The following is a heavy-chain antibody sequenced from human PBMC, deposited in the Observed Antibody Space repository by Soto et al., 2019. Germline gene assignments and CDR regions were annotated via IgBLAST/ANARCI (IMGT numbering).Heavy chain of an antibody. CDR3: ASSNTAAAGFNYYGMAV. J-gene: IGHJ6*02. CDR1: GGSISSYS. CDR2: IYYSGIT. D-gene: IGHD6-13*01. Sequence: QVQLQESGPGLVKPSETLSLTCPVSGGSISSYSWSWIRQPPGKGREWIGYIYYSGITNYNPSLKSRVSIAVDTSNNDYSLKLSSVTAADTAVYYCASSNTAAAGFNYYGMAVWGRGTTVTVSS. V-gene: IGHV4-59*01.